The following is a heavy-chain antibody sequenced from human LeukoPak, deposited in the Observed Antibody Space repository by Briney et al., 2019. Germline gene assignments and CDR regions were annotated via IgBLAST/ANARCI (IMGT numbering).Heavy chain of an antibody. CDR1: GFTFSSYG. J-gene: IGHJ4*02. CDR2: IRYHGSNK. CDR3: AKDLRSSGYFPYYFDY. V-gene: IGHV3-30*02. D-gene: IGHD3-22*01. Sequence: GGSLRPSCAASGFTFSSYGMHWVRQAPGKGLEWVAFIRYHGSNKYYADSVKGRFTISRDNSKNTLYLQMNSLRAEDTAVYYCAKDLRSSGYFPYYFDYWGQGTLVTVSS.